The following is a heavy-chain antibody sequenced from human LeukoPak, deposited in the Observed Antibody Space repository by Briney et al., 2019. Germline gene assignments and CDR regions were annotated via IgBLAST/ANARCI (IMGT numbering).Heavy chain of an antibody. J-gene: IGHJ3*02. V-gene: IGHV1-2*02. Sequence: ASVKVSCKASGYTFTGYYMHWVRQAPGQGLEWMGWINPNSGGTNYAQKFQGRVTMTRDTSISTAYMELSRLRSYDTAVYYCARRRDGYNLWAFDIWGQGTMVTVSS. CDR2: INPNSGGT. CDR1: GYTFTGYY. D-gene: IGHD5-24*01. CDR3: ARRRDGYNLWAFDI.